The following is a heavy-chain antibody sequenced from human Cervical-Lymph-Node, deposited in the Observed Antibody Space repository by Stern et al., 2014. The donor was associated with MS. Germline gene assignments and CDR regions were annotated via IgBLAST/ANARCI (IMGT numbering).Heavy chain of an antibody. V-gene: IGHV3-53*01. Sequence: VQLVESGGGVIQPWGSLRLSCTASGFTVSRDYMTWVRQAPGKGLEWVSLITNVGSTFYTDSVKGRFTISRDDSKNTVYLHMTSLRAEDTAMYYCARDTSSPERSDWWGQGTLVTVSS. CDR2: ITNVGST. J-gene: IGHJ4*02. CDR3: ARDTSSPERSDW. CDR1: GFTVSRDY. D-gene: IGHD1-1*01.